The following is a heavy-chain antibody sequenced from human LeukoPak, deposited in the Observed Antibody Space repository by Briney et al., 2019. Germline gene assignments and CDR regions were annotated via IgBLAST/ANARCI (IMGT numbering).Heavy chain of an antibody. CDR3: ARQGDTGSWYFDY. V-gene: IGHV3-30-3*01. CDR2: ISYDGSNK. D-gene: IGHD2-21*02. Sequence: PGGSLRLSCAASGFTFSYYAMHWVGQAPGKGLEWVAVISYDGSNKYYADSVKGRFTISRDNSKSTLYLQMDSLIAGDTAVYYCARQGDTGSWYFDYWGQGTLVTVSS. J-gene: IGHJ4*02. CDR1: GFTFSYYA.